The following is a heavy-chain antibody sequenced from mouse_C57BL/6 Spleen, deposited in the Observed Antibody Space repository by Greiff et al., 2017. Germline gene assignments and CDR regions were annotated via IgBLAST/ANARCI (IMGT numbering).Heavy chain of an antibody. CDR1: GYAFSSYW. CDR3: ARGGFEGHYFDY. Sequence: VQLQQSGAELVKPGASVKISCKASGYAFSSYWMNWVKQRPGKGLEWIGQIYSGDGDTNYNGKFKGKATLTADKSSSTAYMQLSSLTSEDSAVYFCARGGFEGHYFDYWGQGTTLTVSS. J-gene: IGHJ2*01. CDR2: IYSGDGDT. V-gene: IGHV1-80*01.